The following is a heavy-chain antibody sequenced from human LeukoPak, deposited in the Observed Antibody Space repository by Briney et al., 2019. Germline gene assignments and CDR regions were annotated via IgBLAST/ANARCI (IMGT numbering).Heavy chain of an antibody. J-gene: IGHJ6*03. D-gene: IGHD6-13*01. CDR2: ISDSGGDT. Sequence: GWSLRLSCAASGFTFSNAWMSWVRQAPGKGLEWVSSISDSGGDTYYADSVKGRFTISRDNSKNTLYLQMNSLRAEDTAVYYCAKDPFIAAAGTGYYYMDVWGKGTTVTISS. V-gene: IGHV3-23*01. CDR1: GFTFSNAW. CDR3: AKDPFIAAAGTGYYYMDV.